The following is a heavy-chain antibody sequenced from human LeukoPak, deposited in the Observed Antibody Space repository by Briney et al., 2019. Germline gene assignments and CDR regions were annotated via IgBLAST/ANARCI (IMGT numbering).Heavy chain of an antibody. CDR2: ISGSGGST. J-gene: IGHJ4*02. V-gene: IGHV3-23*01. CDR3: ARRRDFIDY. CDR1: GFTFSSYA. Sequence: PGGSLRLSCAASGFTFSSYAMSWVRQAPGKGLEWVSAISGSGGSTYYAGSVKGRFTISRDNAKNSLYLQMNSLRAEDTAVYYCARRRDFIDYWGQGTLVTVSS. D-gene: IGHD3/OR15-3a*01.